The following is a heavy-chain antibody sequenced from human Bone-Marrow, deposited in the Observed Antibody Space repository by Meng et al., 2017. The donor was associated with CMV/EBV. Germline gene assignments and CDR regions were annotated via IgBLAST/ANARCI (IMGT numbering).Heavy chain of an antibody. V-gene: IGHV3-23*01. Sequence: GESLKISCAASGFTFSNAWMSWVRQAPGKGLEWVSAISGGGDSTYYADSVKGRFTISRDNSKNTLYLQMNSLRAEDTAVYYCVSELQFTYFDYWGQGTLVTVSS. D-gene: IGHD5-24*01. J-gene: IGHJ4*02. CDR1: GFTFSNAW. CDR3: VSELQFTYFDY. CDR2: ISGGGDST.